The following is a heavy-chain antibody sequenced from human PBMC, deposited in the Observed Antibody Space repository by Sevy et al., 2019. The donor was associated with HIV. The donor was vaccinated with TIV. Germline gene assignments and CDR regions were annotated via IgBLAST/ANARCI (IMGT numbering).Heavy chain of an antibody. CDR3: AKRFPQGTYFDI. V-gene: IGHV3-23*01. CDR2: ISGSGGRT. D-gene: IGHD3-9*01. J-gene: IGHJ4*02. Sequence: GGSLRLSCAASGFIFSNYTMSWVRQAPGKGLEWVSVISGSGGRTHYADSVKGRFTISRENSKNTLYLQMNSLRAEDTAVYYSAKRFPQGTYFDIRGQGTLVTVSS. CDR1: GFIFSNYT.